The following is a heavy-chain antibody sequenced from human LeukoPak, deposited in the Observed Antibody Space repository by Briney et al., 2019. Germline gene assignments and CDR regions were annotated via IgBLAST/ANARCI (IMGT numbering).Heavy chain of an antibody. D-gene: IGHD4-17*01. J-gene: IGHJ6*02. V-gene: IGHV3-73*01. CDR2: IRSKANSYAT. Sequence: GGSLRLSCAASGFSFSGSAVHWVRQSSGKGLEWVGRIRSKANSYATAYAASVKGRFTISRDDSKNTAYLQMNSLKTEDTAVYYCTRRWPDGERVNYYYYYGMDVWGQGTTVTVSS. CDR1: GFSFSGSA. CDR3: TRRWPDGERVNYYYYYGMDV.